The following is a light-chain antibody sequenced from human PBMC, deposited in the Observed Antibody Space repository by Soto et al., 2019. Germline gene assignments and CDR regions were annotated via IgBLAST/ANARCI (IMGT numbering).Light chain of an antibody. CDR1: QSVSSH. Sequence: EIVFTQSPGTLSLSPGERATLSCRASQSVSSHLAWFQQRPGQAPRLLIYDASNRATGIPARFSGRGSGTDFTLTISSLEPEDFAVYYCQQRSSAITFGQGTRLEIK. CDR2: DAS. CDR3: QQRSSAIT. J-gene: IGKJ5*01. V-gene: IGKV3-11*01.